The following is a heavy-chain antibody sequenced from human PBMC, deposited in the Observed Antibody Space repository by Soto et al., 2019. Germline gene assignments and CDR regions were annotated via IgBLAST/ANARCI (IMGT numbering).Heavy chain of an antibody. J-gene: IGHJ4*02. CDR2: ISSSSSYI. V-gene: IGHV3-21*01. CDR3: ARNGYSFGGYFDY. D-gene: IGHD3-3*01. CDR1: GFTFSSYS. Sequence: EVQLVESGGGLVKLGGSLRLSCEASGFTFSSYSMNWVRQAPGKGLEWVSSISSSSSYIYYADSVKGRFTISRDNAKNSLYLQMNSLRAEDTAVYYCARNGYSFGGYFDYWGQGTLVTVSS.